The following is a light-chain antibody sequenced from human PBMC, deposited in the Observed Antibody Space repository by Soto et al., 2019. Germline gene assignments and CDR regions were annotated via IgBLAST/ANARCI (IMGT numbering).Light chain of an antibody. CDR2: RAS. Sequence: NVLTQSPGTLSLSPGERATLSCRASQSLSGNYLAGYQQKPGQAPRVLIYRASIRATGISDRFSGSGSGTDFTLTISRLEPEDFAVDYCQHYGAAPWTFGQGTKVEIK. CDR1: QSLSGNY. CDR3: QHYGAAPWT. V-gene: IGKV3-20*01. J-gene: IGKJ1*01.